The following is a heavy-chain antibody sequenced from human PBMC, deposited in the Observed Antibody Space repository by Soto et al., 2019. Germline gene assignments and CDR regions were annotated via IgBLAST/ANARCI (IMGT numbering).Heavy chain of an antibody. J-gene: IGHJ6*02. CDR3: AKDNHYGMDV. V-gene: IGHV3-43*01. Sequence: GSLRLSCAASGFTFDDYTMHWVRQAPGKGLEWVSLISWDGGSTYYADSVNGRFTISRDNSKNSLYLQMNSLRTEDTALYYCAKDNHYGMDVWGQGTTVIVSS. CDR2: ISWDGGST. CDR1: GFTFDDYT.